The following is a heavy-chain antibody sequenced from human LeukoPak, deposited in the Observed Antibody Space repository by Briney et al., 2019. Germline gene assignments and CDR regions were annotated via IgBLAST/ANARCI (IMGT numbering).Heavy chain of an antibody. D-gene: IGHD2-15*01. Sequence: GRSLTLSCAASGFTFSSYGMSWVRQAPGGGRGWVSSISGSGGSTYYAGSVEDPFTASRDNSKNTLYLQMNSLRGEDTAEYYCAKWIGYCSGGSCYWGYFDYWGGGTLVAVSS. CDR1: GFTFSSYG. J-gene: IGHJ4*02. CDR3: AKWIGYCSGGSCYWGYFDY. V-gene: IGHV3-23*01. CDR2: ISGSGGST.